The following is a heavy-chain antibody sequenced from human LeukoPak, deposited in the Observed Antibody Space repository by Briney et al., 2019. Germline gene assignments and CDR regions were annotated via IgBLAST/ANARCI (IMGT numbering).Heavy chain of an antibody. V-gene: IGHV3-21*01. Sequence: PGGSLRLSCAASGFTFSSYEMNWVRQAPGKGLEWVSSISSSSSYIYYADSVKGRFTISRDNAKNSLYLQMNSLRAEDTAVYYCARDLNYYDSSGYYSYFDYWGQGTLVTVSS. J-gene: IGHJ4*02. CDR2: ISSSSSYI. CDR3: ARDLNYYDSSGYYSYFDY. D-gene: IGHD3-22*01. CDR1: GFTFSSYE.